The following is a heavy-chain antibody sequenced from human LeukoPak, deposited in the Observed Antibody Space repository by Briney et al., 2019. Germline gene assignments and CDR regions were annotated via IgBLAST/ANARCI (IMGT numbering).Heavy chain of an antibody. CDR1: GGTFSSYA. Sequence: GASVKVSCKASGGTFSSYAISGVRQAPGQGLEWMGGIISIFGTANYAQKFQGRVTITTDESTSTAYMELSSLRSEDTAVYYCARTDYYDSSGYYPWGQGTLVTVSS. J-gene: IGHJ5*02. V-gene: IGHV1-69*05. D-gene: IGHD3-22*01. CDR3: ARTDYYDSSGYYP. CDR2: IISIFGTA.